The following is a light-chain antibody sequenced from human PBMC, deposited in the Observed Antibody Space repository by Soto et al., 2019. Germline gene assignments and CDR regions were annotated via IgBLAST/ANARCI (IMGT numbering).Light chain of an antibody. CDR2: DAS. CDR3: QQYNSYPLT. Sequence: DIQMTQSPSTLSASVGDRVTITCRAGQSSSSWLAWYQQKPGKAPKLLIYDASSLESGVPSRFSGSGSGTEFTLTISSVQLDDLATYYCQQYNSYPLTFGGGTKVEIK. J-gene: IGKJ4*01. V-gene: IGKV1-5*01. CDR1: QSSSSW.